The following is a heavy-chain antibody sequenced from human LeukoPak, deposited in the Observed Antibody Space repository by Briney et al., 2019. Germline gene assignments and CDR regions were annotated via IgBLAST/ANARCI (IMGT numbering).Heavy chain of an antibody. CDR3: ARDYYDSSGYYYGDAFDI. D-gene: IGHD3-22*01. V-gene: IGHV4-59*01. CDR2: TYYSGST. Sequence: SENLSLTCTGSGGSISSYYWSWIRQPPGKGLEWIGYTYYSGSTNYNPSLKSRVTISVDTSKNQFSLKLSSVTAADTAVYYCARDYYDSSGYYYGDAFDIWGQGTMVTVSS. CDR1: GGSISSYY. J-gene: IGHJ3*02.